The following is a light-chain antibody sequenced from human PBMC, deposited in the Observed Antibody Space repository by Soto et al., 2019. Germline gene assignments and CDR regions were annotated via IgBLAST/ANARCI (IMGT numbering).Light chain of an antibody. J-gene: IGKJ4*01. CDR1: QSVGRNF. V-gene: IGKV3-20*01. CDR2: GAS. CDR3: QHYASSPLT. Sequence: EIVLTQSPGTLSVSPGERATLSCRASQSVGRNFLAWYQQKPGQAPRLLIYGASTRASGIPDRFSGSGSGTDFTLTIRRLEPEDFAVYYCQHYASSPLTFGGGPKVETK.